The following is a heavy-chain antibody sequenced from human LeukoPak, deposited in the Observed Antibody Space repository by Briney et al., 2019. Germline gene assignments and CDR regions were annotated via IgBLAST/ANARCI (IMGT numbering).Heavy chain of an antibody. CDR3: ARYLHISAPFDV. CDR2: IYYSGST. Sequence: SETLSLTCTVSGGSISSYYWSWIRQPPGKGLEWIGYIYYSGSTNYNPSLKSRVTISVDTSKNQFSLKLNSVTAADTAVYYCARYLHISAPFDVWGQGTLVTVSS. CDR1: GGSISSYY. V-gene: IGHV4-59*08. J-gene: IGHJ4*02. D-gene: IGHD2-21*01.